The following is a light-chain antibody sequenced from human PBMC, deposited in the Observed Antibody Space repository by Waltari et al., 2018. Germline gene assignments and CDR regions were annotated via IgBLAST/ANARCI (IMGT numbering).Light chain of an antibody. CDR1: TSNIGSHS. CDR3: AAWDDALTGPL. V-gene: IGLV1-44*01. Sequence: QSLLTQPPSVSGPPGQTVTISCSGSTSNIGSHSVNWYHHVPGTAPQLLIFSDRQRHSGGPDRFSASKSGATASLVISGLQSEDEGDYYCAAWDDALTGPLFGGGTKLTVL. J-gene: IGLJ3*02. CDR2: SDR.